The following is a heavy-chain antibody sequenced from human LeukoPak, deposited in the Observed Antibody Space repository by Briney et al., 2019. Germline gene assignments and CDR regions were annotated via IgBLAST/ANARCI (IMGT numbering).Heavy chain of an antibody. CDR3: ASSWGNGRYFDY. J-gene: IGHJ4*02. CDR2: IKSDGSEK. D-gene: IGHD2-8*01. CDR1: GFSFSGHW. V-gene: IGHV3-7*01. Sequence: GGSLRLSCVASGFSFSGHWMSWVRQAPGKGPEWVANIKSDGSEKYYGDSVKGRFTISRDNAKNSLYLQMNSLRADDTAVYYCASSWGNGRYFDYWGQGTLVTVSS.